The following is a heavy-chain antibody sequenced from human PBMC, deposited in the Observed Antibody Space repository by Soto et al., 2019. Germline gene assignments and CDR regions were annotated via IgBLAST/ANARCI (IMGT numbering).Heavy chain of an antibody. CDR2: INTDGSST. J-gene: IGHJ3*01. V-gene: IGHV3-74*01. CDR3: ARYLPGG. CDR1: GFTFSSIW. Sequence: EVRLVESGGGLVQPGGSLRLSCAASGFTFSSIWMHWVRQAPGKGLLWVSRINTDGSSTSYADSVKCRFTISRYNTKNTLYLQMNSLRAEDTAVYYCARYLPGGWGQGTMVTVSS.